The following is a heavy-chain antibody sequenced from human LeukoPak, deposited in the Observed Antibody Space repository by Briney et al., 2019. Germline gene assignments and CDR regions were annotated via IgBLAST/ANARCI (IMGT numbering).Heavy chain of an antibody. CDR3: ARDLNYYDSSGYGH. J-gene: IGHJ4*02. CDR2: IYSGGST. D-gene: IGHD3-22*01. Sequence: GGSLRLSCAASGFTFSTNYMSWVRQAPGKGLEWVSVIYSGGSTYYAAAVKGRFTISRDNSKNTLYLQMNSLRAEDTAVYYCARDLNYYDSSGYGHWGQGTLVTVSS. V-gene: IGHV3-53*01. CDR1: GFTFSTNY.